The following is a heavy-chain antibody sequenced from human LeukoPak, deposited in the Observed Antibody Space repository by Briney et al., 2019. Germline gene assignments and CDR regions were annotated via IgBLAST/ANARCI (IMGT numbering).Heavy chain of an antibody. CDR3: ARDSFDY. Sequence: GSLRLSCAASGFTFSGYAMHWVRQAPGKGLEWVAVISYDGSNKYYADSVKGRFTISRDNSKNTLYLQMNSLRAEDTAVYYCARDSFDYWGQGTLVTVSS. CDR2: ISYDGSNK. V-gene: IGHV3-30-3*01. J-gene: IGHJ4*02. CDR1: GFTFSGYA.